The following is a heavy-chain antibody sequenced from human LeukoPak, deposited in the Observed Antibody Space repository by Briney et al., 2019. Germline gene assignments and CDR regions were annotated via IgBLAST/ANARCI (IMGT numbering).Heavy chain of an antibody. Sequence: GGPLRLSCAASGSTVSSNYMSWVRQAPGKGLEWVPVIYSDGSTYYADSVKGRFTISRDNSKNTLYLQMNSLRPEDTAVYYCMLPPWAAGGPWGQGTLVTVSS. V-gene: IGHV3-53*01. CDR2: IYSDGST. CDR3: MLPPWAAGGP. J-gene: IGHJ5*02. CDR1: GSTVSSNY. D-gene: IGHD6-13*01.